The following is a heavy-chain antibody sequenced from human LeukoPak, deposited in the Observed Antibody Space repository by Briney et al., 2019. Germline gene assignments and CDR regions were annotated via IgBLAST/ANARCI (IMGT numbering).Heavy chain of an antibody. CDR3: TRDGSRLTPGDY. V-gene: IGHV3-49*04. D-gene: IGHD5-12*01. CDR2: IRSKAYGGTT. Sequence: SGGSLRLSCTASGFTFGDYAMSWVRQAPGKGLEWVGFIRSKAYGGTTEYAASVRGRFTISRDDSKSIAYSQMNSLKTEDTAVYYCTRDGSRLTPGDYWGQGTLVTVSS. CDR1: GFTFGDYA. J-gene: IGHJ4*02.